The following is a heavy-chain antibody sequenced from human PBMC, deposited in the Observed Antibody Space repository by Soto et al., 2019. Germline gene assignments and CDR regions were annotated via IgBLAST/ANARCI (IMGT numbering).Heavy chain of an antibody. V-gene: IGHV3-9*01. D-gene: IGHD4-17*01. J-gene: IGHJ6*03. Sequence: EVQLVESGGGLVQPGRSLRLSCAASGFTFDDYAMHWVRQAPGKGLEWVSGISWNSGSIGYVDSVKGRFTISRDNAKNSLYLQMNSLRAEDTALYYCAKVRYGDYYYYYMDVWGKGTTVTVSS. CDR1: GFTFDDYA. CDR2: ISWNSGSI. CDR3: AKVRYGDYYYYYMDV.